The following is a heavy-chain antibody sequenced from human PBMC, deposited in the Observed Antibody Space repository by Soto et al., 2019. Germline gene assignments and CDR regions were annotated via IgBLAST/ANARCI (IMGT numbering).Heavy chain of an antibody. Sequence: GGSLRLSCAASGFTFSSYGMHWVRQAPGKGLEWVAVIWYDGSNKYYADSVKGRFTISRDNSKNTLYLQMNSLRAEDTAVYYCARRKLWSGYLSGMDVWGQGTTVTVSS. D-gene: IGHD3-3*01. CDR1: GFTFSSYG. V-gene: IGHV3-33*01. CDR2: IWYDGSNK. J-gene: IGHJ6*02. CDR3: ARRKLWSGYLSGMDV.